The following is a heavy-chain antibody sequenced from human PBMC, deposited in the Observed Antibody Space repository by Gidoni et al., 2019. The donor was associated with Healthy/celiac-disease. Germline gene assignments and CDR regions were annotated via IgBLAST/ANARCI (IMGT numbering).Heavy chain of an antibody. CDR2: ISSNGGST. V-gene: IGHV3-64*01. J-gene: IGHJ1*01. CDR1: GFTFSSYA. CDR3: AQGPDIVVVVAALYFQH. D-gene: IGHD2-15*01. Sequence: EVQLVESGGGLVQPGGALRLSCAAYGFTFSSYAMHWVRQAPGKGLEYVSAISSNGGSTYYANSVKGRFTISRDNSKNTLYLQMGSLRAEDMAVYYCAQGPDIVVVVAALYFQHWGQGTLVTVSS.